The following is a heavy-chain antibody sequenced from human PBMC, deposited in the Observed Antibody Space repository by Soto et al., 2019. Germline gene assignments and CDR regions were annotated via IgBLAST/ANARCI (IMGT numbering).Heavy chain of an antibody. CDR1: GGSFSGYY. CDR2: INHSGST. Sequence: SETLSLTCAVYGGSFSGYYWSWIRQPPGKGLEWIGEINHSGSTNYNPSLKSRVTISVDTSKNQFSLNLSSVTAADTAVYYCARGATHRSYYYYYGMDVWGQGTTVTVSS. V-gene: IGHV4-34*01. J-gene: IGHJ6*02. CDR3: ARGATHRSYYYYYGMDV. D-gene: IGHD5-12*01.